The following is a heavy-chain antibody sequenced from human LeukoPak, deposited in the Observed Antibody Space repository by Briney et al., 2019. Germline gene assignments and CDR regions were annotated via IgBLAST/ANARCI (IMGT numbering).Heavy chain of an antibody. Sequence: GGSLRLSRAASGFNFSSYAMSWVRQAPGKGLEWVSIISESGDNKYYADSVKGRFTISRDNSKNTLYLQMSSLRAEDTAVHYCAINKGQWELFAYWGQGTLVTVSS. V-gene: IGHV3-23*01. CDR1: GFNFSSYA. J-gene: IGHJ4*02. CDR2: ISESGDNK. D-gene: IGHD1-26*01. CDR3: AINKGQWELFAY.